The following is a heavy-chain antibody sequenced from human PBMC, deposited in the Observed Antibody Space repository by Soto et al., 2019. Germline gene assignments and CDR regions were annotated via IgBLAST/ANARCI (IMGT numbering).Heavy chain of an antibody. J-gene: IGHJ4*02. Sequence: EVQLVESGGGLVQPGGSLRLSCAASGFTFSSYSMNWVRQAPGKGLEWVSYISSSSSTIYYADSVKGRFTISRDNAKNSLYLQMNSLRDEDTAVYYCARDLGRVVVVVAAYDHWGQGTLVTVSS. CDR1: GFTFSSYS. CDR2: ISSSSSTI. V-gene: IGHV3-48*02. CDR3: ARDLGRVVVVVAAYDH. D-gene: IGHD2-15*01.